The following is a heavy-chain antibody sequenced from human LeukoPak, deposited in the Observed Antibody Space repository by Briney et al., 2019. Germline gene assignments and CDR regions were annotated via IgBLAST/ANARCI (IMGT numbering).Heavy chain of an antibody. D-gene: IGHD1-14*01. V-gene: IGHV3-64D*06. J-gene: IGHJ4*02. CDR1: GFIFTPYA. Sequence: GGSLRLSCSASGFIFTPYAMHWVRQAPGKGLEYVSAISSDGGGTYYTDSVKGRFTISRDNSKSTLYLQMSSLRPEVTAVYYCVRYTDSSYPDWGQGTLVTVSS. CDR2: ISSDGGGT. CDR3: VRYTDSSYPD.